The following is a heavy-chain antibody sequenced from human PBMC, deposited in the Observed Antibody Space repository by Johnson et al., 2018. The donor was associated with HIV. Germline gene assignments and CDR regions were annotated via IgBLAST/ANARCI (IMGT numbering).Heavy chain of an antibody. CDR2: INWNGGST. V-gene: IGHV3-20*04. CDR1: GFTFDDYG. D-gene: IGHD3-16*01. Sequence: VQLVESGGGVVRPGGSLRLSCAASGFTFDDYGMTWVRQAPGKGLEWVSGINWNGGSTGYADSVKGRFTISRDNAKNSLYLQMNSLRAEDTAVYYCASLGLDLLVKAPLSVVFDAFDIWGQGTMVTVSS. CDR3: ASLGLDLLVKAPLSVVFDAFDI. J-gene: IGHJ3*02.